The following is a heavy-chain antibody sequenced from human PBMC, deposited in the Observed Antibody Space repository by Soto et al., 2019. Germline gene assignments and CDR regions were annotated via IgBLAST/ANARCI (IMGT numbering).Heavy chain of an antibody. CDR1: GFTFNTYG. D-gene: IGHD3-22*01. Sequence: LRLSCAASGFTFNTYGIHWVRQAPGKGLEWVAVISHDGSKTNYADSVKGRVTISRDNSKDTVYLQMNSLRAEDTAVYYCAKDTYYHSSSGYYVFDSWGQGTLVTVSS. J-gene: IGHJ4*02. V-gene: IGHV3-30*18. CDR3: AKDTYYHSSSGYYVFDS. CDR2: ISHDGSKT.